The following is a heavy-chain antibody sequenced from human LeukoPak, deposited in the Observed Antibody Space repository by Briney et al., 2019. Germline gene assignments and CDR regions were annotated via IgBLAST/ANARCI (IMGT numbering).Heavy chain of an antibody. CDR2: IKSKTDGGTT. CDR3: TTDNVYDSSGYLHDWNYFDY. CDR1: GFTFSNAW. Sequence: PGGSLRLSCAASGFTFSNAWMSWVRQAPGKGLEWVGRIKSKTDGGTTDYAAPVKGRFTISRDDSKNTLYLQMNSLKTEDTAVYYCTTDNVYDSSGYLHDWNYFDYWGQGTLVTVSS. D-gene: IGHD3-22*01. V-gene: IGHV3-15*01. J-gene: IGHJ4*02.